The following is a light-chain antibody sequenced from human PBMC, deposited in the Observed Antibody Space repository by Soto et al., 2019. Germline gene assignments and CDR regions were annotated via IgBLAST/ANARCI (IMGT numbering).Light chain of an antibody. Sequence: DIQMTQSPSTLSGSVGDRFTITCLASQTISSWLAWYQQKPGKAPKLLIYKASTLKSGVPSRFSGSGSGTEFTLTISSLQPDDFATYYCQPYNSYSEAVGPGTKVEIK. V-gene: IGKV1-5*03. CDR2: KAS. CDR3: QPYNSYSEA. CDR1: QTISSW. J-gene: IGKJ1*01.